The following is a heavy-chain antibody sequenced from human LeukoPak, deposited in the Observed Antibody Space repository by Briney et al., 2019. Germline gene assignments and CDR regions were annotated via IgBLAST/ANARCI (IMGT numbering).Heavy chain of an antibody. Sequence: SETLSLTCTVSGGSVRDNYWSWIRQPPGKGLEWIGRVYTGGSPNYNSSPKSRVALSLDTSKNQFSMNLSSVSAADTAVYYCARDYPVLGFDYWGQGTLVTVSS. D-gene: IGHD2-8*02. CDR1: GGSVRDNY. CDR2: VYTGGSP. V-gene: IGHV4-4*07. CDR3: ARDYPVLGFDY. J-gene: IGHJ4*02.